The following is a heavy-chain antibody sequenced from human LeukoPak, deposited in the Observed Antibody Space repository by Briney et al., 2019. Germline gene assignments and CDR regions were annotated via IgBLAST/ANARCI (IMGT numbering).Heavy chain of an antibody. D-gene: IGHD1-26*01. CDR2: SSNWGST. Sequence: SSNWGSTYYPTSVKRPFTISRDNSKNTLYLQIGSLRAEDMAVYYCARTSRGSVGATRFFDYWGQGTLVTVSS. J-gene: IGHJ4*02. V-gene: IGHV3-64*01. CDR3: ARTSRGSVGATRFFDY.